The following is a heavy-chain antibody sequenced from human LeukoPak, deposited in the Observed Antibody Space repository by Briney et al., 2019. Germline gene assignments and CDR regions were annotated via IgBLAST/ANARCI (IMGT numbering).Heavy chain of an antibody. D-gene: IGHD3-9*01. CDR1: GYTFTSYY. CDR2: INPSGGST. CDR3: ARTNYDILTGYLKKTNYFDY. Sequence: ASVTVSCTASGYTFTSYYMHWVRQAPGQGLEWMGIINPSGGSTSYAQKFQGRVTMTRDTSTSTAYMELSSLRSEDTAVYYCARTNYDILTGYLKKTNYFDYWGQGTLVTVSS. J-gene: IGHJ4*02. V-gene: IGHV1-46*01.